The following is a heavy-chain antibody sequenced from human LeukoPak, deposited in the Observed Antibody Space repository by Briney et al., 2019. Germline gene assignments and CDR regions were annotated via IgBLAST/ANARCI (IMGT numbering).Heavy chain of an antibody. J-gene: IGHJ4*02. Sequence: GGSLRLSCAASGFTFSSYAMHWVRQAPGKGLEWEAVISYDGSNKYYADSVKGRFTISRDNSKNTLYLQMNSLRAEDTAVYYCAREERAPYDSSGYYIDYWGQGTLVTVSS. CDR2: ISYDGSNK. V-gene: IGHV3-30*01. CDR3: AREERAPYDSSGYYIDY. CDR1: GFTFSSYA. D-gene: IGHD3-22*01.